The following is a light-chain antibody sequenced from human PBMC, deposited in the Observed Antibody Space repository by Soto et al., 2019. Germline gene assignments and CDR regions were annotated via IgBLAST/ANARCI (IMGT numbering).Light chain of an antibody. J-gene: IGKJ1*01. V-gene: IGKV1-39*01. CDR3: QQHYNTPRT. Sequence: EIQTTQSPSCLPASVRDTATITFRTIQPISDYLNWYQQKPGKAPTLLIYTTSNLRSGVPSRFSGSGSATHFTLTISSLQTEDFATYSCQQHYNTPRTFGQGPNVDIK. CDR2: TTS. CDR1: QPISDY.